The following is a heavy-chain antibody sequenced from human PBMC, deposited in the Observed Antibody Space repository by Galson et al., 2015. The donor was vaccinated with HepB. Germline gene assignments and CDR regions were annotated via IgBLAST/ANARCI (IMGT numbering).Heavy chain of an antibody. D-gene: IGHD3/OR15-3a*01. V-gene: IGHV1-3*01. CDR1: GYTFTSYA. CDR2: INAGNGNT. J-gene: IGHJ6*03. CDR3: ARIGFWTPPYYMDV. Sequence: SVKVSCKASGYTFTSYAMHWVRQAPGQRLEWMGWINAGNGNTKYSQKFQGRVTITRDTSASTAYMELSSLRSEDTAVYYCARIGFWTPPYYMDVWGKGTTVTVSS.